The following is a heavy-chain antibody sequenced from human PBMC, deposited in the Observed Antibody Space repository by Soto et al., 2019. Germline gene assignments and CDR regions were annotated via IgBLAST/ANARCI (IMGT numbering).Heavy chain of an antibody. D-gene: IGHD3-9*01. Sequence: QVQLQESGPGLVKPSQTLSLTCTVSGGSISSGGYYWSWIRQHPGKGLEWIGYIYYSGSTYYNPSLKRRVTISVDTAKNQFSLKLGSVTAADTAVYYCARANDILTADNYFDYWGQGTLVTVSS. V-gene: IGHV4-31*03. CDR1: GGSISSGGYY. CDR3: ARANDILTADNYFDY. J-gene: IGHJ4*02. CDR2: IYYSGST.